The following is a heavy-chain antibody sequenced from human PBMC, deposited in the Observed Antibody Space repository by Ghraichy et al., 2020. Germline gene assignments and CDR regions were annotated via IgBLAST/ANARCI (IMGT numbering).Heavy chain of an antibody. V-gene: IGHV3-11*01. D-gene: IGHD2-8*02. Sequence: GGSLRLSCAASGFTFSDYYMSWIRQTPGKGLEWISYISGSGSLLYDVDSVKGRFTISRDNAKNSLYLQMNSLRAEDTAIYYCAGRTGGVSGFEDWGQGTLVTVSS. CDR3: AGRTGGVSGFED. CDR2: ISGSGSLL. J-gene: IGHJ4*02. CDR1: GFTFSDYY.